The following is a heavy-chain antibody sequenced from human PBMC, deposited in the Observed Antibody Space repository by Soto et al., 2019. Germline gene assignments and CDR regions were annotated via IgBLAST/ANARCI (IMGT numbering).Heavy chain of an antibody. J-gene: IGHJ4*02. CDR2: ISYRVDT. CDR3: ARVAGVAYCGGDCYHFDY. Sequence: SETLSLTCTVSGDSFSSDDYYWSWIRQPPGKGLEWIGYISYRVDTYYSPSLKSRVTMSIDTSKNQFSLNVSSVTAADTAVYYCARVAGVAYCGGDCYHFDYWGQGTLVNRLL. V-gene: IGHV4-30-4*01. D-gene: IGHD2-21*02. CDR1: GDSFSSDDYY.